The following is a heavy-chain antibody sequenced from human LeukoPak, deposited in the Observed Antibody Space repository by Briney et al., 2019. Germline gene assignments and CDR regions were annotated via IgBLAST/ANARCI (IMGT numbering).Heavy chain of an antibody. J-gene: IGHJ6*03. CDR2: MNPNSGNT. D-gene: IGHD6-19*01. Sequence: ASVKVSCKASGYTFTSYDINWVRQATGQGLEWMGWMNPNSGNTGYAQKFQGRVTMTRNTSISTAFMELSSLRSEDTAVYYCARRAVGNSYYYSMDVWGKGTTVTVS. V-gene: IGHV1-8*01. CDR1: GYTFTSYD. CDR3: ARRAVGNSYYYSMDV.